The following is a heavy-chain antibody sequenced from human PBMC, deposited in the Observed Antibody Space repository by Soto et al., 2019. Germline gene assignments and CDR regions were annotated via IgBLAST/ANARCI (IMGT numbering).Heavy chain of an antibody. D-gene: IGHD1-20*01. J-gene: IGHJ6*02. Sequence: GGSLRLSCAASGFTFDDYAMHWVRQAPGKGLEWVSGISWNSGSIGYADSVKGRFTISRDNAKNSLYLQMNSLRAEDTALYYCAKDRNWNYDGMDVWGQGTTVTVSS. V-gene: IGHV3-9*01. CDR2: ISWNSGSI. CDR1: GFTFDDYA. CDR3: AKDRNWNYDGMDV.